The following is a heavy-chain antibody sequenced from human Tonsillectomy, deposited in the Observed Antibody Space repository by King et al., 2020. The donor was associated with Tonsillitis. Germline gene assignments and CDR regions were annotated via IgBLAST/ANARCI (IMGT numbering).Heavy chain of an antibody. CDR3: ATLEQKQWRGELQEAYYGMDV. Sequence: VQLVESGGGVVQPGRSLRLSCVASGFTISNYGMHWVRQAPGKGLEWVALISYDGSNKYYADSVKGRFTISRDNSTNTLYLQINSLRGEDTAVYYCATLEQKQWRGELQEAYYGMDVGGQEPTRTVSS. J-gene: IGHJ6*02. CDR2: ISYDGSNK. CDR1: GFTISNYG. D-gene: IGHD3-10*01. V-gene: IGHV3-30*03.